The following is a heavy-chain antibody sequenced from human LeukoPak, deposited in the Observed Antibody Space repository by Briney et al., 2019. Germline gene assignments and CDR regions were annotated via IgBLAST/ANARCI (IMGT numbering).Heavy chain of an antibody. CDR3: ARDYYGSGSSFDY. CDR1: GFTFSSYS. V-gene: IGHV3-21*01. CDR2: ISSSSSYI. J-gene: IGHJ4*02. Sequence: GGSLRLSCAASGFTFSSYSMNWVRQAPGKGLEWVSSISSSSSYIYYADSVKGRFTISRDNAKNSLYLQMNSLRAEDTAVYYCARDYYGSGSSFDYWGQGTLVTVPS. D-gene: IGHD3-10*01.